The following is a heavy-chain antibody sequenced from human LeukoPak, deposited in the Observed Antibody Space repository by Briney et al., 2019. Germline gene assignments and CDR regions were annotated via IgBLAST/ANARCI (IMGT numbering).Heavy chain of an antibody. D-gene: IGHD6-19*01. CDR1: GFTFSNYA. CDR3: AKDIVRLAVAADPFDY. CDR2: ISGSGGSI. J-gene: IGHJ4*02. V-gene: IGHV3-23*01. Sequence: GGSLRLSCVVSGFTFSNYAMSWVRQAPGKGLEWVSAISGSGGSIYYADSVKGRFTISRDNSKNTLYLQMNSLRAEDTAVYYCAKDIVRLAVAADPFDYWGQGTLVTVSS.